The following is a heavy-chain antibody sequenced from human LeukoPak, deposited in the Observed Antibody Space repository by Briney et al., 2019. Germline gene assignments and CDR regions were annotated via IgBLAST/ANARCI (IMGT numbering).Heavy chain of an antibody. D-gene: IGHD3-10*01. CDR1: EFTFSSYG. V-gene: IGHV3-23*01. Sequence: QPGGSLRLSCAASEFTFSSYGMSWVRQALGKGLEWVSGISGSGGSTYYADSVKGRFTMSRDNSKNTVYLQMNSLRAEDTALYYCARERTPKHYYGSGTYDRYFDHWGQGTLVTVSS. J-gene: IGHJ4*02. CDR3: ARERTPKHYYGSGTYDRYFDH. CDR2: ISGSGGST.